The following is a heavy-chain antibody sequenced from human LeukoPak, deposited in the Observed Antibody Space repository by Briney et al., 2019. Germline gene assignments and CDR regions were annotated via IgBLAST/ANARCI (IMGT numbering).Heavy chain of an antibody. Sequence: GGSLRLSCGASGFSFSDYGMHWVRQAPGKGLEWVSAISGSGGSTYYADSVKGRFTISRDIAKNSLYLQMNSLRAEDTAVYYCARDLTDSSGSGLDYWGQGTLVTVSS. CDR1: GFSFSDYG. J-gene: IGHJ4*02. V-gene: IGHV3-23*01. D-gene: IGHD3-22*01. CDR3: ARDLTDSSGSGLDY. CDR2: ISGSGGST.